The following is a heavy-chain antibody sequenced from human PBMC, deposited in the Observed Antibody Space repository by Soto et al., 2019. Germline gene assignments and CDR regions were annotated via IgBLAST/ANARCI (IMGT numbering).Heavy chain of an antibody. Sequence: QVQLQESGPGLVKPSETLPLTCTVFGGSVTSDSYYWSWIRQPPGKRLEWIGYIYFSWSTNYNHPLKSRGTLSVNTAKHQFSLKLNSVTAADTAVYYCATLSSHSSSSPRFDYWGQGTLITVSS. J-gene: IGHJ4*02. CDR3: ATLSSHSSSSPRFDY. CDR1: GGSVTSDSYY. CDR2: IYFSWST. D-gene: IGHD6-6*01. V-gene: IGHV4-61*01.